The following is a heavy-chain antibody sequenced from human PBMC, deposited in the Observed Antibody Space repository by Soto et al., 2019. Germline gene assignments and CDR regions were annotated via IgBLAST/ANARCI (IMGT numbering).Heavy chain of an antibody. CDR1: GYTFTSYD. V-gene: IGHV1-8*01. J-gene: IGHJ6*03. D-gene: IGHD3-9*01. CDR2: MNPNSGNT. CDR3: ARGSIDILTGYYNYYYMDV. Sequence: GASVKVSCKASGYTFTSYDINWVRQATGQGLEWMGWMNPNSGNTGYAQKFQGRVTMTRNTSISTAYMELSSLRSEDTAVYYCARGSIDILTGYYNYYYMDVWGKGTTDTVSS.